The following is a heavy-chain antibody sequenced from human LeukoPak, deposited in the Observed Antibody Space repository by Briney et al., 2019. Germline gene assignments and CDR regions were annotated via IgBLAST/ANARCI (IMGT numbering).Heavy chain of an antibody. J-gene: IGHJ3*02. D-gene: IGHD3-22*01. CDR1: GGSIGSDNW. CDR2: IYRSGSA. CDR3: ARHARDTYYYDSSGYYRDTPYAFDI. Sequence: PSGTLSLTCAVSGGSIGSDNWWSWVRQPPGKGLEWIGEIYRSGSANYNPSLKSRVTISVDESKNQFSLKLSSVTAADTAVYYCARHARDTYYYDSSGYYRDTPYAFDIWGQGTMVTVSS. V-gene: IGHV4-4*02.